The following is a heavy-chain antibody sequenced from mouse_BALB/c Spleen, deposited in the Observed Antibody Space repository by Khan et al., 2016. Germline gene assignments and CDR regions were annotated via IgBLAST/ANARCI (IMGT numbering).Heavy chain of an antibody. CDR1: GYAFSSYW. V-gene: IGHV1-80*01. CDR3: ALYYRAAMDY. CDR2: IYPGDGDT. J-gene: IGHJ4*01. D-gene: IGHD2-14*01. Sequence: QVQLKQSGAELVRPGSSVKISCKASGYAFSSYWMNWVKQRPGQGLEWIGQIYPGDGDTNYNGKLKGKATLTADKSSSTAYMQLSSLTSEDSAVYFCALYYRAAMDYWGQGTSVTVSS.